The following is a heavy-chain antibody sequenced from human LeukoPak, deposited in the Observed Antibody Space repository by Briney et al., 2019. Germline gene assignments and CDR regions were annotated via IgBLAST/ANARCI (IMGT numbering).Heavy chain of an antibody. Sequence: PSETLSLTCTVSGDSISPYYWSWIRQPPGKGLEWIGYVFYSGSTSYNPSLKSRLTISVDTSNNHFSLELSAVTAADTAVYYCVKDTLASFDYWGQGILVTVSS. CDR2: VFYSGST. CDR1: GDSISPYY. D-gene: IGHD2-15*01. CDR3: VKDTLASFDY. V-gene: IGHV4-59*01. J-gene: IGHJ4*02.